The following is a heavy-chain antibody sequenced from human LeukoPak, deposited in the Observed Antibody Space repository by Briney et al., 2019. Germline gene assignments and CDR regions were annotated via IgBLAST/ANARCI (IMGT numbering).Heavy chain of an antibody. CDR3: AKDPRPHYDFWSGYFDY. D-gene: IGHD3-3*01. V-gene: IGHV3-30*02. CDR1: GFTFSSYG. Sequence: GGSLRLFCAASGFTFSSYGMHWVRQASGKGLEWVAFIRYDGSNKYYADSVKGRFTISRDNSKNTLYLQMNSLRAEDTAVYYCAKDPRPHYDFWSGYFDYWGQGTLVTVSS. J-gene: IGHJ4*02. CDR2: IRYDGSNK.